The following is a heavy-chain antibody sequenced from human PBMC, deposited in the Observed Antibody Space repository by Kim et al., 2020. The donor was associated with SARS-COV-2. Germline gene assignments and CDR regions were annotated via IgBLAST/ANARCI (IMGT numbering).Heavy chain of an antibody. CDR3: ARGADSSGSFDY. Sequence: YYAASVQGRFTISRDNSKNTLYLQMNSLRAEDTAVYYCARGADSSGSFDYWGQGTLVTVSS. J-gene: IGHJ4*02. V-gene: IGHV3-33*01. D-gene: IGHD3-22*01.